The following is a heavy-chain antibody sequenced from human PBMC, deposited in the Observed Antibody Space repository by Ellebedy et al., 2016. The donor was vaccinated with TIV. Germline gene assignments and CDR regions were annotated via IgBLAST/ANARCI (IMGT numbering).Heavy chain of an antibody. Sequence: GESLKISCAASGFTFSNYGMHWVRQAPGKGLEWVSVISGSGASIYYADSVKGRFTLSRDISKNTLYLQMNSLRADDTAVYYCARSPPVLAAAGYSIAFDFWGQGTTVTVSS. CDR1: GFTFSNYG. J-gene: IGHJ3*01. V-gene: IGHV3-23*01. CDR3: ARSPPVLAAAGYSIAFDF. CDR2: ISGSGASI. D-gene: IGHD6-13*01.